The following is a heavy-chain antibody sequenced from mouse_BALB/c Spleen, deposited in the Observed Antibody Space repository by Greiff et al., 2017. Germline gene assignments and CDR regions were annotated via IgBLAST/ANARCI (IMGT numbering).Heavy chain of an antibody. J-gene: IGHJ4*01. CDR2: INPSNGRT. CDR1: GYTFTSYW. D-gene: IGHD1-2*01. V-gene: IGHV1S81*02. CDR3: ARRRLPPYYAMDY. Sequence: QVQLQQPGAELVKPGASVKLSCKASGYTFTSYWMHWVKQRPGQGLEWIGEINPSNGRTNYNEKFKSKATLTVDKSSSTAYMQLSSLTSEDSAVYYCARRRLPPYYAMDYWGQGTSVTVSS.